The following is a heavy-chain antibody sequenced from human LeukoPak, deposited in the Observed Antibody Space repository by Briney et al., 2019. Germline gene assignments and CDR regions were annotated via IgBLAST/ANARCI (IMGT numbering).Heavy chain of an antibody. D-gene: IGHD3-10*01. V-gene: IGHV4-4*02. CDR2: VHLDGRT. CDR3: AREGGRFRPLDY. Sequence: PSETLSLTCGVSGVSISSTNWWTWVRQPPGKGLEWIGEVHLDGRTNYNPSLQSRLTMSVGFSENHISLKLTPVTAADTAVYYCAREGGRFRPLDYSGQGTLVTVPS. J-gene: IGHJ4*02. CDR1: GVSISSTNW.